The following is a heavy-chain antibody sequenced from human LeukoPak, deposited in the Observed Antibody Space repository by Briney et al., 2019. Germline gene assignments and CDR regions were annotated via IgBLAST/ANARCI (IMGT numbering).Heavy chain of an antibody. J-gene: IGHJ6*03. CDR2: ISAYNGNT. CDR1: GYTFTSYG. Sequence: GASVKVSCKAAGYTFTSYGISWVRQAPGQGLEWMGWISAYNGNTNYAQKLQGRVTMTTDTSTSTAYMELRSLRSDDTAVYYCARDHPKASPLGIRYYYYMDVWGKGTTVTVSS. V-gene: IGHV1-18*01. CDR3: ARDHPKASPLGIRYYYYMDV. D-gene: IGHD7-27*01.